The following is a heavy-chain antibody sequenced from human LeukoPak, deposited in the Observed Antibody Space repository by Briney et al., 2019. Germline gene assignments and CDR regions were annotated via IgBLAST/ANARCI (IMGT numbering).Heavy chain of an antibody. J-gene: IGHJ4*02. D-gene: IGHD3-3*01. CDR2: ISYDGSNK. CDR3: ARGGVVNRYYFDY. Sequence: GGSLRLSCADSGFTFSSYAMHWVRQAPGKGLEWVAVISYDGSNKYYADSVKGRFTISRDNSKNTLYLQMNSLRAEDTAVYYCARGGVVNRYYFDYWGQGTLVTVSS. CDR1: GFTFSSYA. V-gene: IGHV3-30*04.